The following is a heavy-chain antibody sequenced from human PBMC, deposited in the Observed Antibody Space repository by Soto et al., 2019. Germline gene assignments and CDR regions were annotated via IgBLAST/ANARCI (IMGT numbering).Heavy chain of an antibody. CDR1: GDSVSSNSAA. CDR2: TYYRSKWYN. Sequence: SQTLSLTCAISGDSVSSNSAAWNWIRQSPSRGLEWLGRTYYRSKWYNDYAVSLKSRITINPDTSKNQFSLQLNSVTPEDTAVYYCARDRGYCSSTSCYHYGMDVWGQGTTVTVSS. J-gene: IGHJ6*02. D-gene: IGHD2-2*01. CDR3: ARDRGYCSSTSCYHYGMDV. V-gene: IGHV6-1*01.